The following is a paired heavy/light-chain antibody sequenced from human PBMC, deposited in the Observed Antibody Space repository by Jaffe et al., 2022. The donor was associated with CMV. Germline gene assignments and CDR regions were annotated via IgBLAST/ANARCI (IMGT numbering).Heavy chain of an antibody. CDR3: TTDVVPGYGAFDI. V-gene: IGHV3-15*01. Sequence: EVQLVESGGGLVKPGGSLRLSCAASGFTFTSAWMNWVRQAPGKGLEWVGRIKSNADGGTSDYAAPVKDRFIISRDDSKTTVYLQVNSLKTEDTALYYCTTDVVPGYGAFDIWGQGTMVTVSS. J-gene: IGHJ3*02. D-gene: IGHD2-15*01. CDR1: GFTFTSAW. CDR2: IKSNADGGTS.
Light chain of an antibody. CDR1: QSLLHSDGETY. CDR3: MQGIHLPRT. J-gene: IGKJ1*01. V-gene: IGKV2-29*03. Sequence: DIVMTQTPLSLSVTPGQPASISCKSSQSLLHSDGETYLYWYLQKPGQPPQLLIYELSKRFSGVPDRFSGSGSGTDFTLKISRVEAEDVGIYYCMQGIHLPRTFGQGTRVEIK. CDR2: ELS.